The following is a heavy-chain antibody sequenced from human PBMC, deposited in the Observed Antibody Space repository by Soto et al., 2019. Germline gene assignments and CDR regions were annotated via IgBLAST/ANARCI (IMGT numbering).Heavy chain of an antibody. V-gene: IGHV5-10-1*01. CDR3: ARHDYGEYYFDY. J-gene: IGHJ4*02. D-gene: IGHD4-17*01. CDR2: IDPSDSYT. CDR1: GYSFTSYW. Sequence: PGDSLKISCKGSGYSFTSYWISWVREMPGKGLEWMGRIDPSDSYTNYSPSFQGHVTISADKSVSTAYLQWSSLKASDTAMYYCARHDYGEYYFDYWGQGTLVTVSS.